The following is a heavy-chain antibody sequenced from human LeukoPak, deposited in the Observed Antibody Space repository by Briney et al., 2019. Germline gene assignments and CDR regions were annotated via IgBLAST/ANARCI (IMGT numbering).Heavy chain of an antibody. Sequence: GASVKVSCKASGGTFSSYAISWVRQAPGQGLEWMGRIIPILGIANYAQKFQGRVTITADKSTSTAYMELSSLRSEDTAVYYCARPSGSVGLGRATDYFDYWGQGTLVTVSS. CDR1: GGTFSSYA. D-gene: IGHD1-26*01. V-gene: IGHV1-69*04. J-gene: IGHJ4*02. CDR3: ARPSGSVGLGRATDYFDY. CDR2: IIPILGIA.